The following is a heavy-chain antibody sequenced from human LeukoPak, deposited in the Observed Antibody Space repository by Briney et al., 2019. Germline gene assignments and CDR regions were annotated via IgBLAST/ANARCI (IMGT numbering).Heavy chain of an antibody. CDR1: GGSISSYY. CDR3: ARAPELDYYGSGSQFDY. CDR2: IYYSGST. Sequence: SETLSLTCTVSGGSISSYYWSCIRQPPGKGLEWIGYIYYSGSTNYNPSLKSRVTISVDTSKNQFSLKLSSVTAADTAVYYCARAPELDYYGSGSQFDYWGQGTLVTVSS. D-gene: IGHD3-10*01. J-gene: IGHJ4*02. V-gene: IGHV4-59*01.